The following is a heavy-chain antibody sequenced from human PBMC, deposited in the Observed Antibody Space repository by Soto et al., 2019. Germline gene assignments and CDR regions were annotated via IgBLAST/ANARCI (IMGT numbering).Heavy chain of an antibody. CDR2: IRSKAYGTTA. D-gene: IGHD3-22*01. Sequence: GGSLRLSCTVSGFTLGDYTVSWFRQAPGKGLEWESFIRSKAYGTTAEYAASVKGRFTISRDDSKSIAYLQMNSLKTEDTAVYYCAREYSYESSGFDYSGQGTLVNVSS. CDR3: AREYSYESSGFDY. V-gene: IGHV3-49*03. CDR1: GFTLGDYT. J-gene: IGHJ4*02.